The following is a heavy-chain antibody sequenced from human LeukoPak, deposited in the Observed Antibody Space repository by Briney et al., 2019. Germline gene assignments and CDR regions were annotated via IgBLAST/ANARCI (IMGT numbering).Heavy chain of an antibody. CDR3: ARDGRRRDYCDSDSCYWDFDL. D-gene: IGHD2-21*01. V-gene: IGHV3-21*01. CDR1: GFSFSSYT. J-gene: IGHJ2*01. CDR2: ISSSSSYI. Sequence: PGGSLRLSCAASGFSFSSYTMKWVRQAPGEGLEWVSSISSSSSYIYHADSLKGRFTISRANAKNSLYLQMNSMRAEDTAVYYWARDGRRRDYCDSDSCYWDFDLWGRGTLVTVSS.